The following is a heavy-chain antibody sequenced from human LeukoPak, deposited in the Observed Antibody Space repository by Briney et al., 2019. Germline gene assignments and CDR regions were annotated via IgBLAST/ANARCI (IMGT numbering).Heavy chain of an antibody. D-gene: IGHD4/OR15-4a*01. V-gene: IGHV3-53*01. Sequence: SGGSLRLSCAASGFTVSSNYMSWVRQAPGKGLEWVSIIYSGGSTFYADSVKGRFTISRDNSKNTLYLQMNSLRAEDTAVYYCARRAGAYSHPYDYWGQGALVTVSS. CDR1: GFTVSSNY. CDR2: IYSGGST. CDR3: ARRAGAYSHPYDY. J-gene: IGHJ4*02.